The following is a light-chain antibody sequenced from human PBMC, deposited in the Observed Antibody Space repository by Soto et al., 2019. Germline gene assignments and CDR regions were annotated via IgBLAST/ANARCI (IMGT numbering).Light chain of an antibody. CDR2: DAS. CDR1: QRINNY. J-gene: IGKJ4*01. V-gene: IGKV3-11*01. Sequence: EIVLTQSPVTLYLSPGERATLSCRASQRINNYLAWYQQKPGQVPRLLIYDASKRATGIPARFSGSGSGTDFTLTISSLEPEDFAVYYCQQRSDWPLTFGGGTKVEIK. CDR3: QQRSDWPLT.